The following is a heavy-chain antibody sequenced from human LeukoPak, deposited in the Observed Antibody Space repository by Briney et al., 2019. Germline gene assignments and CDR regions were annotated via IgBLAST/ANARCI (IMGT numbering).Heavy chain of an antibody. CDR3: ARPPEYDFWSGYLSHYYYFYYMDV. Sequence: GGSLRLSCAASGFTFSSYAMSWVHQAPGKGLEWVSSISSNCSHIYYADSVKGRFTISRDNAKNSLYLQMNSLRAEDAAVYYCARPPEYDFWSGYLSHYYYFYYMDVWGKGTTVTVSS. V-gene: IGHV3-21*01. D-gene: IGHD3-3*01. CDR1: GFTFSSYA. J-gene: IGHJ6*03. CDR2: ISSNCSHI.